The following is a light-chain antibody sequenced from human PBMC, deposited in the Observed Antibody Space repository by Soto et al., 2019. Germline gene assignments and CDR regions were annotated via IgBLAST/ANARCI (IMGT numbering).Light chain of an antibody. V-gene: IGKV1-5*03. CDR2: KAS. CDR1: QSISSW. J-gene: IGKJ1*01. CDR3: QQYNSYSWT. Sequence: DIQMTQSPSTLSASVGDRVTITCRASQSISSWLAWYQQKPGKAPKLLIYKASSLGTGVPSRFSGSGSGTEFILLISSLQPDDFATYYCQQYNSYSWTFGQGTKVEIK.